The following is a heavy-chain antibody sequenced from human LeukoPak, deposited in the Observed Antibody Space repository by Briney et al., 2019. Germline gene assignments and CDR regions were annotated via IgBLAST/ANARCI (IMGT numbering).Heavy chain of an antibody. CDR2: ISSSSIYR. J-gene: IGHJ3*02. CDR1: GFTFSSYS. D-gene: IGHD5-24*01. CDR3: AREMATITGAFDI. Sequence: PGGSLRLSCAASGFTFSSYSMNWVRQAPGKGLEWVSSISSSSIYRYYADSVKGRFTISRDNAKSSLHLQMNSLRAEDTAVYYCAREMATITGAFDIWGQGAMVTVSS. V-gene: IGHV3-21*01.